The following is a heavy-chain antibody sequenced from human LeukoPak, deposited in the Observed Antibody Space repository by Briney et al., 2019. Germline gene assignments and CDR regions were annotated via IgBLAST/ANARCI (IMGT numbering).Heavy chain of an antibody. Sequence: GGSLRLSCAASGFIFSNYGMNWVRQAPGKGLEWVSAISGSGTNTYYGSSVKGRFTISRDNSKNMLFLEMNSLRAEDTAVYYCAKDQGLGGGSVWGYWGQGMLITVSS. CDR1: GFIFSNYG. CDR2: ISGSGTNT. CDR3: AKDQGLGGGSVWGY. J-gene: IGHJ4*02. D-gene: IGHD2-15*01. V-gene: IGHV3-23*01.